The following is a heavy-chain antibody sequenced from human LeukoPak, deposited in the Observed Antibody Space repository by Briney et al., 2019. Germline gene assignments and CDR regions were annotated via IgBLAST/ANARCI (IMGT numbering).Heavy chain of an antibody. J-gene: IGHJ4*02. D-gene: IGHD6-25*01. CDR2: LSNRGDST. CDR1: GFTFSVHT. Sequence: GGSLILSCSTSGFTFSVHTMHWVRQAPGKGLEYLSGLSNRGDSTYYADSVKGRFTISRDNSKNMVYLQMSSLRADDTALYYCVKGARAGVFDCWGQGTLVTVTS. V-gene: IGHV3-64D*06. CDR3: VKGARAGVFDC.